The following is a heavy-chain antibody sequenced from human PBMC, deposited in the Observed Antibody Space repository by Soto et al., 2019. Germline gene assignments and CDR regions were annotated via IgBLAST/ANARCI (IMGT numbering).Heavy chain of an antibody. Sequence: SETLSLTCTVSGGSISSGDYYWSWIRQPPGKGLEWIGYIYYSVSTYYNSSLKSRVTISVDTSKNQFSLKLSSVTAADTAIYYCARAGKADSRGYYHFDYCGQGTLVTVYS. CDR3: ARAGKADSRGYYHFDY. J-gene: IGHJ4*02. V-gene: IGHV4-30-4*01. CDR1: GGSISSGDYY. CDR2: IYYSVST. D-gene: IGHD3-22*01.